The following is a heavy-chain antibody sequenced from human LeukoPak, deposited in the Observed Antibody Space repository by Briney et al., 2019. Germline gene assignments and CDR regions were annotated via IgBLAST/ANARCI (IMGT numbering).Heavy chain of an antibody. D-gene: IGHD1-26*01. CDR1: GGSISSYY. CDR3: ARDHQVGATPHI. V-gene: IGHV4-59*01. CDR2: ISYSGST. Sequence: SETLSLTCTVSGGSISSYYWSWLRQPPGKGLQWIGYISYSGSTNYNPSLQSGVTISLDTCQNQFSLKLSSVTAADAAIYYCARDHQVGATPHIWGRGRMVSVSS. J-gene: IGHJ3*02.